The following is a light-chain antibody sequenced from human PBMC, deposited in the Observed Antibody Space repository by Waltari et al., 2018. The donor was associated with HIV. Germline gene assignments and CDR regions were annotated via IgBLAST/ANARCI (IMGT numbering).Light chain of an antibody. Sequence: HSALTQPASVSGSPGQSITISCTGTSRDVGAYHHVPWYQQHPAKAPKLIIYDVTKRPSGVPNRFSGSKSGNTASLTISGLRAEDEADYYCTSYASGSTPCVFGTGTKVTVL. CDR1: SRDVGAYHH. CDR2: DVT. V-gene: IGLV2-14*03. CDR3: TSYASGSTPCV. J-gene: IGLJ1*01.